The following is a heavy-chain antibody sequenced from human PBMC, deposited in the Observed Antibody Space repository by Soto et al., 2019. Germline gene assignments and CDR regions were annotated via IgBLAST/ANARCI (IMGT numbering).Heavy chain of an antibody. CDR1: GYSFTSYW. V-gene: IGHV5-10-1*01. CDR3: ARGEDYYYYMDV. J-gene: IGHJ6*03. Sequence: GESLKISCKGSGYSFTSYWISWVRQMPGKGLEWMGRIDPSDSYTNYSPSFQGHVTISADKSISTAYLQWSSLKASDTAMYYCARGEDYYYYMDVWGKGTTVTVSS. D-gene: IGHD3-10*01. CDR2: IDPSDSYT.